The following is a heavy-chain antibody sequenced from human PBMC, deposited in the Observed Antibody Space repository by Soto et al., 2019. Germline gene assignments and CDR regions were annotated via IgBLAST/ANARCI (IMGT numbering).Heavy chain of an antibody. CDR3: ARVGDTAMVMAYYYGMDV. CDR2: IYYSGST. D-gene: IGHD5-18*01. Sequence: KASETLSLTCTVSGGSISSYYWSWIRQPPGKGLEWIGYIYYSGSTNYNPSLKSRVTISVDTSKNQFSLKLSSVTAADTAVYYCARVGDTAMVMAYYYGMDVWGQGTTVTVSS. J-gene: IGHJ6*02. CDR1: GGSISSYY. V-gene: IGHV4-59*01.